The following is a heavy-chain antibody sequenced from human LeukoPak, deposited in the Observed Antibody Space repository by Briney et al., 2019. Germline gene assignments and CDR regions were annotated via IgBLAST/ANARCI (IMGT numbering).Heavy chain of an antibody. CDR3: ARVVAPDYSNYGGFDY. CDR1: GRSFSGYY. D-gene: IGHD4-11*01. V-gene: IGHV4-34*01. J-gene: IGHJ4*02. Sequence: SETLSLTCAVYGRSFSGYYWSWIRQPPGKGLEWIGEINHSGSTNYNPSLKSRVTISVDTSKNQFSLKLSSVTAADTAVYYCARVVAPDYSNYGGFDYWGQGTLVTVSS. CDR2: INHSGST.